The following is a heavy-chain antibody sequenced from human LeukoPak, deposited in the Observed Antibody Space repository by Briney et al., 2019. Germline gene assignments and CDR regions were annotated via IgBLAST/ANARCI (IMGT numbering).Heavy chain of an antibody. CDR2: ISTSSSHI. J-gene: IGHJ4*02. V-gene: IGHV3-21*01. CDR3: ARDDNWNDKPFDL. CDR1: GFTFSTYA. D-gene: IGHD1-20*01. Sequence: KSGGSLRLSCAASGFTFSTYAMSWVRQAPAKGLECVSSISTSSSHIYYADSLKGRFTVSRDNAKSSLYLQMNNLRAEDTAVYYCARDDNWNDKPFDLWGQGTLVTVSS.